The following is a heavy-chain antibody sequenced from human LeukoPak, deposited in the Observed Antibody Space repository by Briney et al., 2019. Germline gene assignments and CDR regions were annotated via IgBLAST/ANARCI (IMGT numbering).Heavy chain of an antibody. Sequence: GGSLRLSCAASGFTFSSYTMNWVRQAPGKGLEWVSSITSSSSYIYYTDSAEGRFTISRDNAKNSLFLQMNSLRAEDTAVYYCARVLSGTLTFDHWGQGTPVAVSS. CDR1: GFTFSSYT. CDR3: ARVLSGTLTFDH. V-gene: IGHV3-21*01. D-gene: IGHD3-9*01. CDR2: ITSSSSYI. J-gene: IGHJ4*02.